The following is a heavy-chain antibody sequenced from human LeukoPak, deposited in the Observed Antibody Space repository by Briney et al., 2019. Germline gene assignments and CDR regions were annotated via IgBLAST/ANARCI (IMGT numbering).Heavy chain of an antibody. V-gene: IGHV3-74*01. CDR2: INSDGSST. Sequence: GGSLRLSCAASGFTLSNYWMHWVRQAPGKGPVWVSRINSDGSSTTYADSVKGRFTISRDNSKNTLYLQMNSLRAEDTAVYYCAKDQVLAAAGPGGFYYYGMDVWGQGTTVTVSS. CDR3: AKDQVLAAAGPGGFYYYGMDV. J-gene: IGHJ6*02. D-gene: IGHD6-13*01. CDR1: GFTLSNYW.